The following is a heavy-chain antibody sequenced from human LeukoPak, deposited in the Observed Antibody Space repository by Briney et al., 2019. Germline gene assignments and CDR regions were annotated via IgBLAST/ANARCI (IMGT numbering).Heavy chain of an antibody. J-gene: IGHJ4*02. Sequence: ASVKVSCKASRYSFTSYYIHWVRPAPGQGLEWMGIINPSDGDTLYAQMFKGRVTLTRDTSTSTVYMELSSLKSEDTAVYFCARDQGRAADYVWGSYFDYWGQGALVTVSS. CDR1: RYSFTSYY. V-gene: IGHV1-46*01. CDR3: ARDQGRAADYVWGSYFDY. CDR2: INPSDGDT. D-gene: IGHD3-16*01.